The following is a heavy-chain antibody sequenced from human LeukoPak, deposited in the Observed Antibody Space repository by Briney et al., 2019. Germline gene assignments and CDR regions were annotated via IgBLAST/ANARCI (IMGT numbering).Heavy chain of an antibody. V-gene: IGHV1-2*02. CDR3: ARDYYGSGSYPRRFDY. D-gene: IGHD3-10*01. Sequence: ASVKVSCKASGYTFTGYYMHWVRQAPGQGLEWMGWSNPNSGGTNYAQKFQGRVTMTRDTSISTAYMELSRLRSDDTAVYYCARDYYGSGSYPRRFDYWGQGTLVTVSS. CDR1: GYTFTGYY. J-gene: IGHJ4*02. CDR2: SNPNSGGT.